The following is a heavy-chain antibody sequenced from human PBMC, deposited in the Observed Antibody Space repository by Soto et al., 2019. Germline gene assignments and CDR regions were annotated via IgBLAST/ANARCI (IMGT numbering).Heavy chain of an antibody. V-gene: IGHV3-23*01. J-gene: IGHJ4*02. CDR1: EFTFSNYD. CDR2: ISGGGGRI. CDR3: AKRRAPLVSFHY. Sequence: GEALRLSCAASEFTFSNYDMSWVRQAPEKGLEWVSTISGGGGRIYYADSVKGRFTISRDNSKNTLYMQMNSLRAEDTAVYYFAKRRAPLVSFHYCGQSTLVPVS.